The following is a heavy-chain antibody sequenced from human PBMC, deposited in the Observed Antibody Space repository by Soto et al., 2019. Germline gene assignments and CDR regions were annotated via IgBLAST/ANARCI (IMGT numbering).Heavy chain of an antibody. CDR1: GGSFRGYY. CDR2: INHSGST. J-gene: IGHJ4*02. D-gene: IGHD3-9*01. V-gene: IGHV4-34*01. CDR3: ARHPGYYDIVTGYTTYYFDS. Sequence: PSETLSLTCAVYGGSFRGYYWTWIRQPPGTGLEWIGEINHSGSTNYNPSLKSRVTISVDTSKNQFSLKLSSVTAADTAVYYCARHPGYYDIVTGYTTYYFDSWGQGILVTVSS.